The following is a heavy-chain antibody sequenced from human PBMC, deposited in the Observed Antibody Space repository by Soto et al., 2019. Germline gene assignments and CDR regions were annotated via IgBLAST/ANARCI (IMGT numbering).Heavy chain of an antibody. J-gene: IGHJ6*02. Sequence: GESLKISYKGSGYSFTSYWIVWVLQMPGKGLEWMGIIYPGDSDTRYSPSFQGQVTISADKSISTAYLQWSSLKASDTAMYYCARRGYSYVYGMDVWGQGTTVTVSS. CDR3: ARRGYSYVYGMDV. CDR1: GYSFTSYW. D-gene: IGHD5-18*01. CDR2: IYPGDSDT. V-gene: IGHV5-51*01.